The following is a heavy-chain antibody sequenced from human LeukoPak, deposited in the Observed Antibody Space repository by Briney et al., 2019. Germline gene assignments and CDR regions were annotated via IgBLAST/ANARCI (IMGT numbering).Heavy chain of an antibody. V-gene: IGHV1-46*01. Sequence: ASVKVSCKAFGYTFTSNYMHWVRQAPGQGPEWMGVISPSGGSTTYAQKFQGRVTLTRDMSTSTDYLELSSLRSEDTAVYYCARWGGSYLEDLDWFDPWGQGTLVTVSS. CDR1: GYTFTSNY. CDR3: ARWGGSYLEDLDWFDP. D-gene: IGHD1-26*01. CDR2: ISPSGGST. J-gene: IGHJ5*02.